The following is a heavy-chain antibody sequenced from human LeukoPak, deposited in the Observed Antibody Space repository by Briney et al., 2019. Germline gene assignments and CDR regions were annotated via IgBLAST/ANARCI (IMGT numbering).Heavy chain of an antibody. CDR3: ARSGYNWNYPGFY. V-gene: IGHV1-18*01. J-gene: IGHJ4*02. Sequence: ASVKVSCKASGYTFTSYGISWVRQAPGQGLEWMGWISAYNGNTNYAQKLQGRVTMTTDTSTSTACMELRSLRSDDTAVYYCARSGYNWNYPGFYWGQGTLVTVSS. CDR2: ISAYNGNT. CDR1: GYTFTSYG. D-gene: IGHD1-7*01.